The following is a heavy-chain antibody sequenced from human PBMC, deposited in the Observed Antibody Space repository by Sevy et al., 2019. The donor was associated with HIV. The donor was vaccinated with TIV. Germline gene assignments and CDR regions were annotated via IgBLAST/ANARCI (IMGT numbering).Heavy chain of an antibody. V-gene: IGHV3-9*01. CDR1: EFIFDDYA. CDR3: AKDRGYSYSSIDF. CDR2: ISWNSGAI. D-gene: IGHD5-18*01. Sequence: GGSLRLSCAASEFIFDDYAMHWVRQVPGRGLQWVSGISWNSGAIDYADSVKGRFTMSRDNAKISLYLQMNNLRLEDTALYYCAKDRGYSYSSIDFWGQGTLVTVSS. J-gene: IGHJ4*02.